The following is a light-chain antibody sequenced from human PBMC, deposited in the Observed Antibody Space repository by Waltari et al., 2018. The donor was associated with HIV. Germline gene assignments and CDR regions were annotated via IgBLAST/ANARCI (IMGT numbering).Light chain of an antibody. J-gene: IGLJ2*01. CDR1: NSDIGTYDY. CDR2: EVT. CDR3: SSFANRDGFYVL. Sequence: QSALTQPPSASGSPGQSVTLSCTGTNSDIGTYDYVSWYQQHPGKAPKLVISEVTKRPSVVSDRFSGSKSGNTAFLTVSGLQAEDEAGYYCSSFANRDGFYVLFGGGTRLTVL. V-gene: IGLV2-8*01.